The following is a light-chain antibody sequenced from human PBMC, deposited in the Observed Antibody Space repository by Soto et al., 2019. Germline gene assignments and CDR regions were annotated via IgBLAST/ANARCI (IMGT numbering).Light chain of an antibody. Sequence: EIVLTQSPGTLSLSPGERATLSCRASQSVSSKYLAWYQQKPGQAPRVLIYGTSIRASGVPERFSGGGSGTDFTLTITRLEPEDFAVYYCQQRSNWPPWTFGQGTKVDIK. J-gene: IGKJ1*01. CDR3: QQRSNWPPWT. CDR1: QSVSSKY. V-gene: IGKV3D-20*02. CDR2: GTS.